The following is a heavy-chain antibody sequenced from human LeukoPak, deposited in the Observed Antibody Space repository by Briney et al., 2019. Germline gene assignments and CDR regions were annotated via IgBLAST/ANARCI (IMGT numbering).Heavy chain of an antibody. D-gene: IGHD5-18*01. CDR1: GVSFNGYY. J-gene: IGHJ4*02. Sequence: ETLTLTCAVYGVSFNGYYWNWVRQTPGKGLEWVSAINGSGGSTYYADSVKDRFTISRDYSKNTLYLQMNSLRAEDTAVYYCAKVDGYSYGYLDYWGQGTLVTVSS. CDR2: INGSGGST. CDR3: AKVDGYSYGYLDY. V-gene: IGHV3-23*01.